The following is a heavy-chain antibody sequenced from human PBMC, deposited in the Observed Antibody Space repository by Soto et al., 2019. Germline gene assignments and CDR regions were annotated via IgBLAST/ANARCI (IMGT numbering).Heavy chain of an antibody. CDR2: ISSSSSTI. CDR1: GCTFVSYS. D-gene: IGHD6-19*01. CDR3: ARASFSSGWTSGY. V-gene: IGHV3-48*02. J-gene: IGHJ4*02. Sequence: PGGPQIVSCAAAGCTFVSYSRSWVRQAPGKGLEWVSYISSSSSTIYYADSVKGRFTISRDNAKNSLYLQMNSLRDEDTAVYYCARASFSSGWTSGYWGQGTLVTVS.